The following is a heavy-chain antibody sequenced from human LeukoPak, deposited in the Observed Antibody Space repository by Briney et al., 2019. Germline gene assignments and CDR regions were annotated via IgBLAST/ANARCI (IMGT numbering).Heavy chain of an antibody. D-gene: IGHD4-17*01. CDR2: INAGNGNT. CDR3: ARTKAVGYGDYVD. CDR1: GYTFTSYA. V-gene: IGHV1-3*01. Sequence: ASVKVSCKASGYTFTSYALHWVRQAPGQRLEWMGWINAGNGNTKYSQKFQGRVTITRDTSASTAYMELSSLRSEDTAVYYCARTKAVGYGDYVDWGQGTLVTVSS. J-gene: IGHJ4*02.